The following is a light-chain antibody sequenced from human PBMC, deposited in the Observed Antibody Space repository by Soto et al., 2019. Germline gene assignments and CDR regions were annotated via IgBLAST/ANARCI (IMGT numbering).Light chain of an antibody. CDR3: QQLDSFPLT. CDR1: QVIYSW. J-gene: IGKJ5*01. CDR2: AAS. Sequence: IQMTQSPSAGATPACSAGTSTCRASQVIYSWIAWYQQKPGRAPKLLIFAASNLQSGVPVRFSGSGSGTDFILSINSLQPEDVATYYCQQLDSFPLTFGQGTQLEIK. V-gene: IGKV1-12*01.